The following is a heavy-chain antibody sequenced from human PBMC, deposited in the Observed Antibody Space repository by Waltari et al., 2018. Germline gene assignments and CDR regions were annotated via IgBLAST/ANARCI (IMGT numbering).Heavy chain of an antibody. D-gene: IGHD3-10*01. J-gene: IGHJ4*02. V-gene: IGHV3-30*18. Sequence: QVQLVESGGGVVQPGRSLRLSCAASGFTFSSSRMHWVRQAPGKGLEWVAVISYDGSNKYNADSVKGRFTISRDNSKNTLYLQMNSLRAEDTAVYYCAKDEYYYGSGSPDYWGQGTLVTVSS. CDR3: AKDEYYYGSGSPDY. CDR2: ISYDGSNK. CDR1: GFTFSSSR.